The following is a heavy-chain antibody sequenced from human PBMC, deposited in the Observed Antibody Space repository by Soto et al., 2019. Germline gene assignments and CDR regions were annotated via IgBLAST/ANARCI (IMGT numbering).Heavy chain of an antibody. CDR3: ARHDWNGVDY. CDR1: GGSISRNSYY. J-gene: IGHJ4*02. V-gene: IGHV4-39*01. Sequence: QMQLQESGPGLVKPSETLSLTCTVSGGSISRNSYYWGWIRQPPGKGLEWIGSIDYSGSTYYNPSLKIPVTISEDTSKNQLSLKLSSVTAADTAVYCCARHDWNGVDYWGQGTLVTVSS. CDR2: IDYSGST. D-gene: IGHD1-1*01.